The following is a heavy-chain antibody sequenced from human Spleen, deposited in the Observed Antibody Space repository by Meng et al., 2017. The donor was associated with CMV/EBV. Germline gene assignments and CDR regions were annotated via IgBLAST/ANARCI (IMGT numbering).Heavy chain of an antibody. Sequence: QVQLVQSGAEVKKPGASVQVSCKASGYSFTSYGISWVRQAPGQGPEWMGWTSGYNGNTIYAQEFQGRVTMTTDTSTSTAYLELRSLRSDDTAVYYCARDQQLIPAEYFQHWGPGTLVTVSS. CDR2: TSGYNGNT. CDR3: ARDQQLIPAEYFQH. J-gene: IGHJ1*01. V-gene: IGHV1-18*01. D-gene: IGHD6-13*01. CDR1: GYSFTSYG.